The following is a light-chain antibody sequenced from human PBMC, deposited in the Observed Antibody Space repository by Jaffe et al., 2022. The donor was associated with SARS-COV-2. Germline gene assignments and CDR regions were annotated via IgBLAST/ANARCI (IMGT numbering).Light chain of an antibody. CDR3: NSRDSSGNHVV. V-gene: IGLV3-19*01. Sequence: SSELTQDPAVSVALGQTVRITCQGDSLRSYFASWYQQKPGQAPVLVLYGENNRPSGIPDRFSGSRSGNTASLTITGAQAEDEADYYCNSRDSSGNHVVFGGGTKLTVL. CDR2: GEN. J-gene: IGLJ2*01. CDR1: SLRSYF.